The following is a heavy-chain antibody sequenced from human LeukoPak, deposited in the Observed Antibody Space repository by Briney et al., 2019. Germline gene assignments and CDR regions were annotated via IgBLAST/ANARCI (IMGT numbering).Heavy chain of an antibody. V-gene: IGHV1-3*01. J-gene: IGHJ6*03. CDR3: ARGVRTQLWFGELLETRYYMDV. Sequence: GASVKVSCKASGYTFTSYAMHWVRQAPGQRLEWMGWINAGNGNTKYSQKFQGRVTITRDTSASTAYMELSSLRSEDTAVYYCARGVRTQLWFGELLETRYYMDVWGKGTTVTVSS. CDR2: INAGNGNT. D-gene: IGHD3-10*01. CDR1: GYTFTSYA.